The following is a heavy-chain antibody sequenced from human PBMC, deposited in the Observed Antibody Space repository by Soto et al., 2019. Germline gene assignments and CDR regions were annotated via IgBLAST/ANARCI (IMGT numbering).Heavy chain of an antibody. V-gene: IGHV3-43*01. CDR3: ATDLVVIRSTDY. J-gene: IGHJ4*02. D-gene: IGHD3-22*01. CDR1: GFTFDDYT. CDR2: ISADGGST. Sequence: EVQLVESGGVAVQPGGSLRLSCAASGFTFDDYTMHWVRQAPGKGLEWVALISADGGSTYYADSVKGRFTVSRDNNKNSLYLQMNSLTTEDTAFYYCATDLVVIRSTDYWGQGTLVTVSS.